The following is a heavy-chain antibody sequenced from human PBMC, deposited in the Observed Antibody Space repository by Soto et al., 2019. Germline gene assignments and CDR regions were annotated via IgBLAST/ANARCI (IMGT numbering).Heavy chain of an antibody. CDR3: ARAYSAVNCFDS. CDR2: INHSGST. D-gene: IGHD6-13*01. V-gene: IGHV4-34*01. CDR1: GGSFSGYY. J-gene: IGHJ5*01. Sequence: PSETLSLTCAVYGGSFSGYYWSWIRQPPGKGLEWIGEINHSGSTNYNPSLKSRVTISVDTSKNQFSLKLSSVTAADTAVYYCARAYSAVNCFDSSGQGTLVTVSS.